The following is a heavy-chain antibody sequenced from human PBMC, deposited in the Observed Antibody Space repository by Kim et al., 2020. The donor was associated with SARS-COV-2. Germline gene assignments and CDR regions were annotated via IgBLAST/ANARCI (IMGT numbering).Heavy chain of an antibody. J-gene: IGHJ1*01. CDR3: ATDYSIVGPTTPRY. V-gene: IGHV1-24*01. CDR2: FDPEDGET. D-gene: IGHD1-26*01. CDR1: EYTLIELS. Sequence: ASVKVSCKVSEYTLIELSMHWVRQAPGKGLEWMGGFDPEDGETIYAQKFQGRVTMTEDTSTDTAYMALSSLRSEDTAVYYCATDYSIVGPTTPRYWGQGTLVTVSS.